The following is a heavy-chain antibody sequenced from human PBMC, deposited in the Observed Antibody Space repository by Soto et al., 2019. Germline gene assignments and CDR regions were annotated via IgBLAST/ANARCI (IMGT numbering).Heavy chain of an antibody. J-gene: IGHJ5*02. CDR2: ISPYNGNT. CDR3: ATSYDSGFDP. CDR1: GCSFTTYD. Sequence: ASVKVSCKASGCSFTTYDISWLRQAPGQGLEWMGRISPYNGNTNYAQNFQDRVTMTADTSSSTAYMELRGLRSDDTAIYYCATSYDSGFDPWGQGTLVTVSS. V-gene: IGHV1-18*04. D-gene: IGHD3-3*01.